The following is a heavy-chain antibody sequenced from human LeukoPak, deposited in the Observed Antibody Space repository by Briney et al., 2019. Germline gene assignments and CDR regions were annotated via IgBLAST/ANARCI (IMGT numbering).Heavy chain of an antibody. D-gene: IGHD3-9*01. Sequence: SETLSLTCTVSGGSISSYYWNWIRQPPGKGLEWIGYIYYSGSTYYNPSLKSRVTISVDTSKNQFSLKLNSVTAADTAVYHCARRLLTGEALDYWGQGTLVTVSS. CDR2: IYYSGST. CDR3: ARRLLTGEALDY. CDR1: GGSISSYY. V-gene: IGHV4-59*08. J-gene: IGHJ4*02.